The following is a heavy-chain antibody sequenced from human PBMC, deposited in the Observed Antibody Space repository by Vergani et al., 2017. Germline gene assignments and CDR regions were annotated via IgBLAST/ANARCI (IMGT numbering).Heavy chain of an antibody. V-gene: IGHV4-61*02. CDR2: IYTSGST. D-gene: IGHD7-27*01. Sequence: QVQLQESGPGLVKPSQTLSLTCTVSGGSISSGSYYWSWIRQPAGKGLEWIGRIYTSGSTNYNPSLKSRVTISVDTSKNQFSLKLSSGTAADTAVYYCASIEAGDGMYYWGQGTLVTVSS. CDR3: ASIEAGDGMYY. J-gene: IGHJ4*02. CDR1: GGSISSGSYY.